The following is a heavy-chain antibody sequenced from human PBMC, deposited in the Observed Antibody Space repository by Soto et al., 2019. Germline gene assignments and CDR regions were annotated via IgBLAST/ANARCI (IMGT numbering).Heavy chain of an antibody. CDR1: GGSLSNYY. CDR3: ATSNIYFFQSGSPHHVPLGF. Sequence: ETLSLTCAVSGGSLSNYYWSWIRQPPGKGLEWIGEIYHSGSTNYNPSLKSRVTISVDTSKNQFYLKLSSVTAADTAVYYCATSNIYFFQSGSPHHVPLGFWGQGTLVTVSS. V-gene: IGHV4-34*01. D-gene: IGHD2-15*01. CDR2: IYHSGST. J-gene: IGHJ4*02.